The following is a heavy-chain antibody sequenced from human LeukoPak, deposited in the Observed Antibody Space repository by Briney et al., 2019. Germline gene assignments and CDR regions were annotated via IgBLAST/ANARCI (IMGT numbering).Heavy chain of an antibody. CDR3: ARVGFPLDSSTGVFIFDP. D-gene: IGHD1-1*01. Sequence: GGSLRLSCAASGFTFSSYAMNWVRQAPGKGLEWVSGISGSGGSTYYADSVKGRFTISRDNSKNTLYLQMNSLRAEDTAVYYCARVGFPLDSSTGVFIFDPWGQGTLVTVSS. J-gene: IGHJ5*02. V-gene: IGHV3-23*01. CDR2: ISGSGGST. CDR1: GFTFSSYA.